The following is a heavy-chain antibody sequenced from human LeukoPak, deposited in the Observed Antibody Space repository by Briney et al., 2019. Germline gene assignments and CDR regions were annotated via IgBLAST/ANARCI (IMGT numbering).Heavy chain of an antibody. CDR1: GYSISSGYY. CDR3: ARATYGDYESGAFDI. J-gene: IGHJ3*02. Sequence: SETLSLTCTVSGYSISSGYYWGWIRQPPGKGLEWIGSIYHSGSTYYNPSLKSRVTISVDTSKNQFSLKLSSVTAADTAVYYCARATYGDYESGAFDIWGQGTMVTVSS. CDR2: IYHSGST. D-gene: IGHD4-17*01. V-gene: IGHV4-38-2*02.